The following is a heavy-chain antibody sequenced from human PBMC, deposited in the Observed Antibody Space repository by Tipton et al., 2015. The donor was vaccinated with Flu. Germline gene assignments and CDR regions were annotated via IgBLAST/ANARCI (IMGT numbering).Heavy chain of an antibody. CDR1: GYTFTTFP. CDR2: INTHSGNT. CDR3: ARLILGVVRLDS. D-gene: IGHD3-3*01. Sequence: QLVQSGAAVEKPGASVKVSCKASGYTFTTFPITWVRQAPGQGLEWMGWINTHSGNTIYAQKFQGRVTMTTDTSTSTASMELRSLRSDDTAVYYCARLILGVVRLDSWGQGTLVTVSS. J-gene: IGHJ4*02. V-gene: IGHV1-18*01.